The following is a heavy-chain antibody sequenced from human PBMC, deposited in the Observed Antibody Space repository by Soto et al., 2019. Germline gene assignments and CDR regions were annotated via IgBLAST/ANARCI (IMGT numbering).Heavy chain of an antibody. J-gene: IGHJ4*02. CDR2: ISYDGSNK. CDR1: GFTFSSYA. Sequence: GGSLRLSCAASGFTFSSYAMHWVRQAPGKGLEWVAVISYDGSNKYYADSVKGRFTISRDNSKNTLYLQMNSLRAEDTAGYYCARDRAARRLFDYWGQGTLVTVSS. CDR3: ARDRAARRLFDY. D-gene: IGHD6-6*01. V-gene: IGHV3-30*04.